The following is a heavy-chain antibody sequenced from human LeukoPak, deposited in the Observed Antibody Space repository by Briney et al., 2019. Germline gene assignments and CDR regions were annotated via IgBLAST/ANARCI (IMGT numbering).Heavy chain of an antibody. J-gene: IGHJ4*02. CDR3: GRMWSGEYHSDY. D-gene: IGHD3-3*01. CDR2: IYYSGIT. CDR1: GGSISSYY. V-gene: IGHV4-59*08. Sequence: SEALSLTCTVSGGSISSYYWSWIRQPPGKGLEWIGYIYYSGITNYNPSLKRRVTISVDTSQNQLSLKLSSVTAADTALYYAGRMWSGEYHSDYWGQGTLVTVSS.